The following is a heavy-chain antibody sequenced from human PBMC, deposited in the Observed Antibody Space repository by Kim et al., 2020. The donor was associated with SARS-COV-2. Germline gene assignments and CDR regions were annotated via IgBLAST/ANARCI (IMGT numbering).Heavy chain of an antibody. J-gene: IGHJ4*02. D-gene: IGHD3-22*01. V-gene: IGHV5-10-1*01. Sequence: PSFQGHVTISADKSISTAYLQWSSLKASDTAMYYCASLRSVYYDSLLFDYWGQGTLVTVSS. CDR3: ASLRSVYYDSLLFDY.